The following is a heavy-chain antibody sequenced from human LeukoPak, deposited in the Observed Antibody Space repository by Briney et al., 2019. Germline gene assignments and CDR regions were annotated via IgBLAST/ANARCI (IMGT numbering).Heavy chain of an antibody. D-gene: IGHD6-6*01. CDR3: ARIASSSFDY. V-gene: IGHV1-69*05. Sequence: SVKVSCKASGYTFTSYDINWVRQATGQGLEWMGGIIPIFGTANYAQKFQGRVTITTDESTSTAYMELSSLRSEDTAVYYCARIASSSFDYWGQGTLVTVSS. CDR2: IIPIFGTA. CDR1: GYTFTSYD. J-gene: IGHJ4*02.